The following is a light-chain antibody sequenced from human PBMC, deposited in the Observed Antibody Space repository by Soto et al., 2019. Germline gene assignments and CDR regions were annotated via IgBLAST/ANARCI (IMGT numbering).Light chain of an antibody. CDR3: QSYDSSLSAVV. CDR1: SSNIGAGYD. CDR2: GNS. Sequence: QSVLTQPPSVSGAPGQRVTISCTGSSSNIGAGYDLHWYQQLPGTAPKLLIYGNSNRHSGVPDRFSGSKSRTSASLAITGLQAEDEADYYCQSYDSSLSAVVFGGGTKLTVL. J-gene: IGLJ2*01. V-gene: IGLV1-40*01.